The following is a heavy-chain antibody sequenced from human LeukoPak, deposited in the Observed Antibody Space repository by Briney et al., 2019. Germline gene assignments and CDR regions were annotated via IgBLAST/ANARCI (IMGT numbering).Heavy chain of an antibody. V-gene: IGHV1-2*02. CDR2: INPNSGGT. CDR1: GYTFTGYY. D-gene: IGHD2-15*01. J-gene: IGHJ5*02. CDR3: ARMNRRGGTTAGLDP. Sequence: ASVKVSCKASGYTFTGYYMHWVRQAPGQGLEWMGWINPNSGGTNYAQKFQGRVTMTRDTSISTAYMELSRLRSDDTAVYYCARMNRRGGTTAGLDPWGQGTLVTVSS.